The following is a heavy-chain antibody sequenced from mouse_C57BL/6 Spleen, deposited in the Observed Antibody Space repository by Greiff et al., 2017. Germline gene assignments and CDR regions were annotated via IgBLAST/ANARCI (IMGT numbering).Heavy chain of an antibody. D-gene: IGHD2-2*01. V-gene: IGHV1-82*01. CDR3: ARGSDGYDWYFDV. Sequence: VKLVESGPELVKPGASVKISCKASGYAFSSSWMNWVKQRPGKGLEWIGRIYPGDGDPTYNGKFKGMATLTADQSSSTAYMQLSSLTSEDSAVYFCARGSDGYDWYFDVWGTGTTVTFSS. CDR2: IYPGDGDP. CDR1: GYAFSSSW. J-gene: IGHJ1*03.